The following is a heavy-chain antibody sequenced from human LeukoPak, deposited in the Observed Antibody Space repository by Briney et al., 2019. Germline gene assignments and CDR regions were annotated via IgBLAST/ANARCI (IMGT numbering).Heavy chain of an antibody. D-gene: IGHD1-1*01. Sequence: PGGSLRLSCVVSGITLSNYAMSWVRQAPGKGLEWVSYIVGSSSNIYYADSVKGRFTISRDNAKNSLYLQMDSLRAEDTAVYYCATDSPETAAFDYWGQGTLVTVSS. J-gene: IGHJ4*01. CDR3: ATDSPETAAFDY. CDR2: IVGSSSNI. V-gene: IGHV3-48*03. CDR1: GITLSNYA.